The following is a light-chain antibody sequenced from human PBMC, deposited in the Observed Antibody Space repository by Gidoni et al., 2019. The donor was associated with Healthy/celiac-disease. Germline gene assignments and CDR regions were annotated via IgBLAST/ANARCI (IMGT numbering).Light chain of an antibody. V-gene: IGLV1-44*01. Sequence: QSVLTQPPSASGTPGQRVTIPCSGSSSNIGSNTVNWYLQLPGTAPKLLIYSNNQRPSGVPYRFSGSKSGTSASLAISGLQSEDEADYYCAAWDDSLNGYVFGTGTKVTVL. J-gene: IGLJ1*01. CDR3: AAWDDSLNGYV. CDR2: SNN. CDR1: SSNIGSNT.